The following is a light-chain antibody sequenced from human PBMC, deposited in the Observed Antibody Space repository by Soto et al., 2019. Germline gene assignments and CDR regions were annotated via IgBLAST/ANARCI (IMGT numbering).Light chain of an antibody. J-gene: IGKJ4*01. CDR3: YQFGKAPLT. CDR2: DAS. Sequence: EIVLTQSPDILSFSPGERATLSCRASQSVSSNYLVWFQQKPGQAPRLVIYDASTRATGIPDRFSGSGSGTDFTLTISGLEPEDFAVYYCYQFGKAPLTFGGGTKVEIK. CDR1: QSVSSNY. V-gene: IGKV3-20*01.